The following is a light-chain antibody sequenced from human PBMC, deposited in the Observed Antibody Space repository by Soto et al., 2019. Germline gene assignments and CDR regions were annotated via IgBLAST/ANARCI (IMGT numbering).Light chain of an antibody. Sequence: DIQMTQSPSALSASIRDRVTITCRASQGIGNYVAWFQVKPGKVPKRLIYAASSLQSGVPSRFSGYGSGTEFTLTISGLQPEDSAIYYCLQHNSYPLTFGGGTKVDIK. CDR3: LQHNSYPLT. CDR1: QGIGNY. V-gene: IGKV1-17*03. J-gene: IGKJ4*01. CDR2: AAS.